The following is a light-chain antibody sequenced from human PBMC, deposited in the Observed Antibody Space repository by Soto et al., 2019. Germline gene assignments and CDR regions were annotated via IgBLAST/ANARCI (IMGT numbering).Light chain of an antibody. J-gene: IGLJ2*01. Sequence: SYELTQPPSVSVTPGQTARIPCGGNEIGTKSVHWYPQKPDQSPVLVVYDDSDRPSGIPERFSGSNSGNAATLTISRVEAGDEADYYCHLWDNTSDQPVFGGGTKLTVL. V-gene: IGLV3-21*02. CDR3: HLWDNTSDQPV. CDR2: DDS. CDR1: EIGTKS.